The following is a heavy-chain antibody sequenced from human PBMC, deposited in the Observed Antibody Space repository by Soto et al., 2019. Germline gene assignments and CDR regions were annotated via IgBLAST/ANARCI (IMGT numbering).Heavy chain of an antibody. V-gene: IGHV4-31*03. D-gene: IGHD4-17*01. J-gene: IGHJ4*02. CDR1: GGSISSENYY. CDR2: IYHRGST. CDR3: AREEEYGANEF. Sequence: QVQLQESGPGLVKPSQTLSLTCIVSGGSISSENYYWHWIRQRPEKGLEWIGYIYHRGSTYYNPSLKGRASVSLDTSKSQVSLRLNSVTVADTAVYYCAREEEYGANEFWGPGTLVIVSS.